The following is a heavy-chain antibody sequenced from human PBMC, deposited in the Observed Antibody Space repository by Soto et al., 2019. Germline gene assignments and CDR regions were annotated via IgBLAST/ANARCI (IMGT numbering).Heavy chain of an antibody. CDR3: ARDKGGSYEDC. Sequence: QVQLVQSGAEVKKLGASVKVSCKASGYTFTSYGISWVRQAPGQGLEWMGWISAYNSDTNYAQKLRGRGTMTPAPPTSTAYMELMSLRSDDKAVYYWARDKGGSYEDCWGQGTLVTVCS. CDR2: ISAYNSDT. D-gene: IGHD1-26*01. J-gene: IGHJ4*02. V-gene: IGHV1-18*01. CDR1: GYTFTSYG.